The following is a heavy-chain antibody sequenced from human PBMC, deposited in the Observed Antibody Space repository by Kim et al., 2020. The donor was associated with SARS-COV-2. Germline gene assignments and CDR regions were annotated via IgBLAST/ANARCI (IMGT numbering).Heavy chain of an antibody. D-gene: IGHD3-10*01. Sequence: SETLSLTCSVSGDSISSSSYYWGWIRQPPGKGLDWIGSIYYTGSTYYNPSLKSRVTISVDTSKNQFSLKLTSSTAADTAVYYCSRHGSGSQKYTWFDPWGQGTLVTVSS. CDR3: SRHGSGSQKYTWFDP. CDR1: GDSISSSSYY. V-gene: IGHV4-39*01. CDR2: IYYTGST. J-gene: IGHJ5*02.